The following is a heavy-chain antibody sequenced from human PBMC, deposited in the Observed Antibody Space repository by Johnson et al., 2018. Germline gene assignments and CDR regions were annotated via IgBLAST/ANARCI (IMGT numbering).Heavy chain of an antibody. CDR2: ISSSSSYL. V-gene: IGHV3-21*01. CDR3: ARDTPPDAFDI. Sequence: EVQLVESGGGLVKPGGSLRLSCAASGFTFSSYSMNWVRQAPGKGLEWVSSISSSSSYLYYADSVKGRFTISRDNAKNSRYLQMNSLRAEATAVYYCARDTPPDAFDIWGQGTMVTVSS. J-gene: IGHJ3*02. CDR1: GFTFSSYS.